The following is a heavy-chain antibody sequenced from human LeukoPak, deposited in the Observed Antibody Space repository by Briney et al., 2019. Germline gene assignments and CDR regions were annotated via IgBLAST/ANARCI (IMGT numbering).Heavy chain of an antibody. CDR2: IYYSGST. CDR1: GGSISSYY. Sequence: PSETLSLTCTVSGGSISSYYWSWIRQPPGKGLEWIGYIYYSGSTNYNPSLKSRVTISVDTSKNQFSLKLSSVTAADTAVYYCARRARYYYDSSGYKVDWFDPWGQGTLVTVSS. J-gene: IGHJ5*02. CDR3: ARRARYYYDSSGYKVDWFDP. D-gene: IGHD3-22*01. V-gene: IGHV4-59*08.